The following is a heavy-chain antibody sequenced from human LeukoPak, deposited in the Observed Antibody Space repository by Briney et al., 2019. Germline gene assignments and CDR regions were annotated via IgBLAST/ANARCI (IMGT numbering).Heavy chain of an antibody. V-gene: IGHV3-23*01. CDR2: ISGGGGTT. Sequence: PGGSLRLSCAASGFTFSSYAMSWVRQAPGKGLEWVSAISGGGGTTYYTDSVKGRFTISRDNSKNTLYLQMKSLRAEDTAVYYCAKDLSGGYDYFDYWGQGTLVTVSS. CDR1: GFTFSSYA. CDR3: AKDLSGGYDYFDY. D-gene: IGHD5-12*01. J-gene: IGHJ4*02.